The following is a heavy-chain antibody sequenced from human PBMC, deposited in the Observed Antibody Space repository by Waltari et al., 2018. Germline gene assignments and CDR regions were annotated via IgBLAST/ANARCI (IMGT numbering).Heavy chain of an antibody. D-gene: IGHD1-26*01. J-gene: IGHJ4*02. Sequence: EVQLVESGGGLVQPGGSLRLSCAASGFTFSSYWMSWVRQAPGKGLEWVANIKQDGSEKYYVDFVKGRFTISRDNAKNALYLQMNSLRAEDTAVYYCASEGGSYSGSDYWGQGTLVTVSS. V-gene: IGHV3-7*01. CDR1: GFTFSSYW. CDR2: IKQDGSEK. CDR3: ASEGGSYSGSDY.